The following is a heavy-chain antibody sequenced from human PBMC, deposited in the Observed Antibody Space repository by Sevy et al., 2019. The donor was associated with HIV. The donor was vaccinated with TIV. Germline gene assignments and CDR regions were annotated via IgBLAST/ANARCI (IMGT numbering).Heavy chain of an antibody. CDR1: GFTFDDYA. CDR2: ISWKSVTI. Sequence: GGSLRLSCVASGFTFDDYAMHWIRQDPGKGLEWVAGISWKSVTIDYADSVKGRFTISRDNAKNSLYMQMNSLRPEDTALYYCAKDTRPYYYDAFDLWGQGTMVTVSS. J-gene: IGHJ3*01. V-gene: IGHV3-9*01. D-gene: IGHD3-22*01. CDR3: AKDTRPYYYDAFDL.